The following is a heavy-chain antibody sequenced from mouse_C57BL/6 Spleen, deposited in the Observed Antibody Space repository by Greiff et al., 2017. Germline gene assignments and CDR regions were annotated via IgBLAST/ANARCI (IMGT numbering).Heavy chain of an antibody. CDR3: ARSRGPYWYFDV. J-gene: IGHJ1*03. Sequence: VQLQQSGAELVKPGASVKMSCKASGYTFTSYWITWVKQRPGQGLEWIGDIYPGSGSTNYNEKFKSKATLTVDTSSSTAYMQLSSLTSEDSAVYYCARSRGPYWYFDVWGTGTTVTVSS. CDR2: IYPGSGST. CDR1: GYTFTSYW. V-gene: IGHV1-55*01.